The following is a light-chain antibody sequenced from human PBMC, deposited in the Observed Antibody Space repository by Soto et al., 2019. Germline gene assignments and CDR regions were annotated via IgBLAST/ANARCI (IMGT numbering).Light chain of an antibody. CDR2: DVS. V-gene: IGLV2-14*03. J-gene: IGLJ1*01. Sequence: QSALTQPASVSGSPGQSITISCTGTSSDVGAYNYVSWYQQHPGKVPKLMIYDVSDRPSGVSNRFSGSKSGNTASLTISGLQAEDEADYYSSSFTRSNSYVFGTGTKLTVL. CDR1: SSDVGAYNY. CDR3: SSFTRSNSYV.